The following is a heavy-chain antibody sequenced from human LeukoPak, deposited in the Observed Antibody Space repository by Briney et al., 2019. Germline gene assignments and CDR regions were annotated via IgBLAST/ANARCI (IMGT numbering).Heavy chain of an antibody. CDR3: ASQQGWSGYYQEAEFYYYGMDV. J-gene: IGHJ6*02. D-gene: IGHD3-3*01. CDR1: GGSISSYY. V-gene: IGHV4-59*01. Sequence: SETLSLTCTVSGGSISSYYWSWIRQPPGKGLEWIGYIYYSGSTNYNPSLKSRVTISVDTSKNQFSLKLSSVTAADTAVYYCASQQGWSGYYQEAEFYYYGMDVWGQGTTVTVSS. CDR2: IYYSGST.